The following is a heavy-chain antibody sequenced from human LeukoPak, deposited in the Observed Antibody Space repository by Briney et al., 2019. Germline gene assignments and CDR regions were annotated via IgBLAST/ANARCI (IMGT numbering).Heavy chain of an antibody. CDR3: ARKRGLQLWLDY. CDR2: IYSGGST. D-gene: IGHD5-18*01. Sequence: GGSLRLSCAASGFTFSSYSMNWVRQAPGKGLEWVSVIYSGGSTYYADSVKGRFTISRDNSKNTLYLQMNSLRAEDTAVYYCARKRGLQLWLDYWGQGTLVTVSS. J-gene: IGHJ4*02. CDR1: GFTFSSYS. V-gene: IGHV3-66*01.